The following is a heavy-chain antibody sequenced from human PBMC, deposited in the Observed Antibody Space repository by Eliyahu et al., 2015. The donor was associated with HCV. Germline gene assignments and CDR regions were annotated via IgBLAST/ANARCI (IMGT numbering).Heavy chain of an antibody. D-gene: IGHD3-16*01. CDR3: ARHGGNWYFDL. CDR2: ISGLGTTI. V-gene: IGHV3-48*03. J-gene: IGHJ2*01. Sequence: EVQLVESGGGLVQPGGSLRLSCAGSGFTFSSYEMNWVRQAPGGRGGGLSYISGLGTTIYYEDSVKGRFTIPRDNAKNSLYLQMNSLRAEDTAVYYCARHGGNWYFDLWGRGTLVTVSS. CDR1: GFTFSSYE.